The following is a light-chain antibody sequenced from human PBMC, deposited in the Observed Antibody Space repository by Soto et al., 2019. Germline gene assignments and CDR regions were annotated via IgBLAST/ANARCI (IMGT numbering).Light chain of an antibody. CDR1: SSNIGSNY. CDR3: AAWDDSLNAVV. J-gene: IGLJ2*01. Sequence: QSVLTQPPSASGTPGQRVTISCSGSSSNIGSNYVYWYQQLPGTAPKLLIYRNNQRPSGVPDRFSGSKSGTSASLAISDLRSEDEAVFYCAAWDDSLNAVVFGGGTKLTVL. V-gene: IGLV1-47*01. CDR2: RNN.